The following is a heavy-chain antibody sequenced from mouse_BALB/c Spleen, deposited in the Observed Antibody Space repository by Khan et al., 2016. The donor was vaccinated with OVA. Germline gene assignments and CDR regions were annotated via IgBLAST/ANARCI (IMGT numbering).Heavy chain of an antibody. CDR1: GYSITSDYA. Sequence: EVQLQESGPGLVKPSQSLSLTCTVTGYSITSDYAWNLLRQFPGNKLEWMGHISYRGNTKNNPSLKSRISINRDTSKNQFFLQLNSVTTEDTATYYCARIHGGDFDYWGQGTTLTVSS. J-gene: IGHJ2*01. D-gene: IGHD1-2*01. V-gene: IGHV3-2*02. CDR2: ISYRGNT. CDR3: ARIHGGDFDY.